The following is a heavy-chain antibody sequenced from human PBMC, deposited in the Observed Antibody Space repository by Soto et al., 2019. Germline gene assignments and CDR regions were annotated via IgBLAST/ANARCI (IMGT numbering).Heavy chain of an antibody. D-gene: IGHD3-10*01. CDR3: AKWGDYFDY. Sequence: EVPLLESGGGLVQPGGSLRLSCAASGFSFSSYDMSWVRQAPGKGLEWVSAVSGNGDVTYDADSVKGRFTISRDNSKNTLYLQMNSLRAEDTAVYYCAKWGDYFDYWGQGTLVTVSS. CDR2: VSGNGDVT. J-gene: IGHJ4*02. CDR1: GFSFSSYD. V-gene: IGHV3-23*01.